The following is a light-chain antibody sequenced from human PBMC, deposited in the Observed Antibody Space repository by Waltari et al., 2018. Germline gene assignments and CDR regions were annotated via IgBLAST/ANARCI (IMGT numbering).Light chain of an antibody. CDR3: QQYDRHSFS. CDR2: KSS. J-gene: IGKJ2*03. Sequence: DIQMTQSPSTLSPFVGDSVTITCRASQNTNIWLACYQQKTGKAPRLLIYKSSILQSGVPSRFSGSASGTEFNLTISSLQPDDFATYYCQQYDRHSFSFGQGTRLDLK. CDR1: QNTNIW. V-gene: IGKV1-5*03.